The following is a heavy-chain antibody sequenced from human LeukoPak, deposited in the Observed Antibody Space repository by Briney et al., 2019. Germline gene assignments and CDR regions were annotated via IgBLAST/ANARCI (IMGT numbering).Heavy chain of an antibody. CDR1: GGSISSSSYY. Sequence: SESLSLTCTVSGGSISSSSYYWGWIRQPPGKGLEWIGSIYYSGSTYYNPSLKSRVTISVDTSKTQFSLKLSSVTAADTAVYYCASINTVTTYQDYYYYMDVWGKGTTVTVSS. D-gene: IGHD4-11*01. CDR2: IYYSGST. CDR3: ASINTVTTYQDYYYYMDV. J-gene: IGHJ6*03. V-gene: IGHV4-39*01.